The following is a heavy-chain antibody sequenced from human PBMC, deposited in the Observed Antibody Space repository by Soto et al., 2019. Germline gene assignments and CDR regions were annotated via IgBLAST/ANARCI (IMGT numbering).Heavy chain of an antibody. Sequence: QVQLQESGPGLVKPSETLSLTCTVSGGSISSYYWSWIRQPPGKGLEWIGYIYYSGRTNYNPSLKSRVTISVDTSKNQFSLKLSPVTAADRAVYCCARSRGGTRNFDYWGQGTLVTVSS. V-gene: IGHV4-59*08. CDR1: GGSISSYY. D-gene: IGHD3-16*01. J-gene: IGHJ4*02. CDR3: ARSRGGTRNFDY. CDR2: IYYSGRT.